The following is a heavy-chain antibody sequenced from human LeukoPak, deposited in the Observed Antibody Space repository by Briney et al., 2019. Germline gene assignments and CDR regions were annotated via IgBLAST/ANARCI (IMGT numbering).Heavy chain of an antibody. CDR1: GFTFSSYW. J-gene: IGHJ4*02. V-gene: IGHV3-74*01. D-gene: IGHD3-10*01. CDR3: ARDVAGLGSL. CDR2: INEHGSIT. Sequence: GGSLRLSCAASGFTFSSYWMYWVRQVPGKGLVWVARINEHGSITDYADSVKDRFTVSRDNAWNTLYLQMNSLRAEDTAVYYCARDVAGLGSLWGQGTLITLSS.